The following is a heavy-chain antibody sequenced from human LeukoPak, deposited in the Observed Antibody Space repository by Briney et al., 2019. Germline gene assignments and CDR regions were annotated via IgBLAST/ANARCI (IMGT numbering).Heavy chain of an antibody. D-gene: IGHD3-3*01. CDR1: GYTFTGYY. CDR2: INPNSGGT. V-gene: IGHV1-2*02. Sequence: GASVKVSCKASGYTFTGYYMHWVRRAPGQGLEWMGWINPNSGGTNYAQKFQGRVTMTRDTSISTAYMELSRLRSDDTAVYYCARVGPVLRFLEFDPWGQGTLVTVSS. CDR3: ARVGPVLRFLEFDP. J-gene: IGHJ5*02.